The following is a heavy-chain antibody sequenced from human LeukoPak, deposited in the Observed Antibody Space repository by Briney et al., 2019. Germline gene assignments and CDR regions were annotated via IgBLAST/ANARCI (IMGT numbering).Heavy chain of an antibody. CDR1: GFTFSSYG. J-gene: IGHJ4*02. V-gene: IGHV3-30*18. D-gene: IGHD3-16*02. Sequence: GGSLRLSRAASGFTFSSYGMHWVRQAPGKGLEWVAVISYDGSNKYYADSVKGRFTISRDNSKNTLYLQMNSLRAEDTAVYYCAKDPIIGWGQGTLVTVSS. CDR2: ISYDGSNK. CDR3: AKDPIIG.